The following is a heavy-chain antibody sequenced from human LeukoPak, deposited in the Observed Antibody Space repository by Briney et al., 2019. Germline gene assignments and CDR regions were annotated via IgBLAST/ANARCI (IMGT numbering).Heavy chain of an antibody. CDR1: GFTFNNYA. J-gene: IGHJ4*02. V-gene: IGHV3-23*01. CDR2: ISGSGGAT. D-gene: IGHD1-7*01. Sequence: PGGSLRPSCAASGFTFNNYALSWVRQAPGRGLEWVSAISGSGGATYYADSVMGRFTISRDNSQNTLYLQMNSLRADDTAIFYCAKGAATTRYYFDCWGQGTLVTVSS. CDR3: AKGAATTRYYFDC.